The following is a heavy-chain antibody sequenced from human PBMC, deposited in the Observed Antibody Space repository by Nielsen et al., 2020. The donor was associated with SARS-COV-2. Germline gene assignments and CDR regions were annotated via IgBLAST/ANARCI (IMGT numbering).Heavy chain of an antibody. CDR2: INPNSGGT. V-gene: IGHV1-2*02. J-gene: IGHJ5*02. Sequence: ASVKVSCKASGYTFTGYYMHWVRQAPGQGLEWMGWINPNSGGTNYAQKFQGRVTMTRDTSISTAYMELSRLRSDDTAVYYCARDLLGAAYYDILTGYSDWFDPWGQGTLVTVSS. CDR1: GYTFTGYY. D-gene: IGHD3-9*01. CDR3: ARDLLGAAYYDILTGYSDWFDP.